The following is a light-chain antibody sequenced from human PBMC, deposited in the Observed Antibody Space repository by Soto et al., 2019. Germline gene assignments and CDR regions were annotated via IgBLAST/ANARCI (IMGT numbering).Light chain of an antibody. CDR2: EVS. J-gene: IGLJ1*01. Sequence: QSALTQPASVSGSPGQSMTISCTGTSSDVGGYNYVSWYQQQSGKAPKLMIHEVSNRPSGVSNRFSGSKSGNTASLTISGLQAEDEADYYCSSYTSSRAYVFGIGTKVTV. CDR1: SSDVGGYNY. CDR3: SSYTSSRAYV. V-gene: IGLV2-14*01.